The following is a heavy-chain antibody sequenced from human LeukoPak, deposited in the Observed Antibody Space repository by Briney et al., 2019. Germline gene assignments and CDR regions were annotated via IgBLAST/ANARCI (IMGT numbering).Heavy chain of an antibody. V-gene: IGHV3-30-3*01. CDR2: LSYDGSNR. CDR3: VRDAQLLYGNWFDP. Sequence: GGSLRLSCAAFGFTLSSYAMHWVRQAPGKGLEWLANLSYDGSNRYYADSVKGRFTISRDNSKNTLYLQMNSLRAEDTAVYYCVRDAQLLYGNWFDPWGQGTLVTVSS. CDR1: GFTLSSYA. J-gene: IGHJ5*02. D-gene: IGHD2-2*02.